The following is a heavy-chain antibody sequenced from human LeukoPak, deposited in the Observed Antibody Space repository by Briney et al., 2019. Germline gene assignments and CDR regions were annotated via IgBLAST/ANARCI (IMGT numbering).Heavy chain of an antibody. Sequence: GGSLRLSCEASGFIFSDYYMSWICQAPGKGLEFVSNISRSSSFTNYADSVKGRFPISRDNAKKSLYLQMNSLRAEDTAVYYCAKDQGDGYNAYYFDYWGQGTLVTVSS. V-gene: IGHV3-11*05. J-gene: IGHJ4*02. CDR1: GFIFSDYY. CDR3: AKDQGDGYNAYYFDY. CDR2: ISRSSSFT. D-gene: IGHD5-24*01.